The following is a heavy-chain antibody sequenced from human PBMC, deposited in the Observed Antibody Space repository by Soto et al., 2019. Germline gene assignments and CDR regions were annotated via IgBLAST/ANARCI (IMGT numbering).Heavy chain of an antibody. CDR3: ARVVVVIPPGYYYAMDV. D-gene: IGHD3-22*01. CDR1: GFTFSSFH. Sequence: EVQLGESGGGLVQPGGSLRLCCAASGFTFSSFHMNWVRQAPGRGLEWVAYITSSSDTIYYSDSVKGRFTISRDNGKNSLFLQMNSLRDEDTAVYYCARVVVVIPPGYYYAMDVWGQGTTVTVSS. V-gene: IGHV3-48*02. J-gene: IGHJ6*02. CDR2: ITSSSDTI.